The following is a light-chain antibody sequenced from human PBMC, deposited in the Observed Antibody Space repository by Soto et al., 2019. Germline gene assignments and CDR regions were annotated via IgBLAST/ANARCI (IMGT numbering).Light chain of an antibody. J-gene: IGLJ2*01. V-gene: IGLV1-44*01. CDR3: AAWDDSLTVV. CDR1: SSNIGTNG. Sequence: QSVLTQPPSASGTPGQRVTISCSGSSSNIGTNGVNWYQQLPGTAPKLLIQSDNQRPSGVPDRFSGSKSGTSASLAISGLQSEDEADYYCAAWDDSLTVVFGGGTQLTVL. CDR2: SDN.